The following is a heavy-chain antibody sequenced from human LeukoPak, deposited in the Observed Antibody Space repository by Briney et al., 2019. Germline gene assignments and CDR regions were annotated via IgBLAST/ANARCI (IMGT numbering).Heavy chain of an antibody. CDR3: AELGITMIGGV. Sequence: TGGSLRLSCAASGFTFSNAWMSWVRQAPGKGLEWVSYISISGSTIYYADSVKGRFTISRDNAKNSLYLKMTSLRAEDTAVYYCAELGITMIGGVWGKGTTVTISS. J-gene: IGHJ6*04. CDR1: GFTFSNAW. V-gene: IGHV3-11*01. CDR2: ISISGSTI. D-gene: IGHD3-10*02.